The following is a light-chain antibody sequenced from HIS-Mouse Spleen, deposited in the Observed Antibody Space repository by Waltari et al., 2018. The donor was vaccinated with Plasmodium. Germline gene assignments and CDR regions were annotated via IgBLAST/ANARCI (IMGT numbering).Light chain of an antibody. V-gene: IGLV3-27*01. J-gene: IGLJ3*02. CDR2: KDS. Sequence: SYELTQPSSVSVSPGQTARITCSGDVLAKKYARWFQQKPGQAPGLVLDKDSERPSGIPERFSGSSSGTTVTLTISGAQVEDEADYYCYSAADNNLVFGGGTRLTVL. CDR3: YSAADNNLV. CDR1: VLAKKY.